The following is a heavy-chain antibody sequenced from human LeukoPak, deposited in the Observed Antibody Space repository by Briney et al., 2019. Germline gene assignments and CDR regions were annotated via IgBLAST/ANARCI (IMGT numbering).Heavy chain of an antibody. CDR2: ISYDGSNK. CDR3: ARDRSGRGNFDY. Sequence: PGGSLRLSCAASGFTFSSYAMHWVRQAPGKGLEWVAVISYDGSNKYYADSVKGRFTISRDNSKNTLYLQMNSLRAEDTAVYYCARDRSGRGNFDYWGQGTLVTVSS. J-gene: IGHJ4*02. CDR1: GFTFSSYA. D-gene: IGHD3-16*01. V-gene: IGHV3-30-3*01.